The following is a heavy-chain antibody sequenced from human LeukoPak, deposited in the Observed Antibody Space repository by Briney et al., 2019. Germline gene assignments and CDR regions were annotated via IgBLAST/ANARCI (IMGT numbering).Heavy chain of an antibody. V-gene: IGHV2-5*02. D-gene: IGHD4-17*01. J-gene: IGHJ4*02. CDR2: VYWDDGK. CDR1: GFSLTTSGVG. CDR3: AHRRLEKGTAVTTGFDY. Sequence: SGPTLAKPTQTLTLTCTFSGFSLTTSGVGVGWIRQPPGKALEWLTLVYWDDGKSYSPSLKNRLTNTKDNSKYQVLLTMTNMDPVDTATYYCAHRRLEKGTAVTTGFDYWGQGILVTVSS.